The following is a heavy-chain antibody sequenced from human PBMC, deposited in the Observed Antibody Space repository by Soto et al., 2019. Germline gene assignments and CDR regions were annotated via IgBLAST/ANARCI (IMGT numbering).Heavy chain of an antibody. CDR2: IFNSGRT. J-gene: IGHJ4*02. Sequence: PSETLSLTCTVSGAYLSSGVFYWSWLRQQPGKGLEWIGYIFNSGRTYYNPSLKSRVTISVDTSKNQCSLMLTSVTVADTAVYYCARDTSGYSTFDNWGQGTLVTVSS. CDR1: GAYLSSGVFY. CDR3: ARDTSGYSTFDN. D-gene: IGHD3-3*01. V-gene: IGHV4-31*03.